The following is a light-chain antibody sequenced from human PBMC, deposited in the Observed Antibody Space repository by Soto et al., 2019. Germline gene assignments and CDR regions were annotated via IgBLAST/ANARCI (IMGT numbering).Light chain of an antibody. CDR2: DAS. CDR1: QSISRW. J-gene: IGKJ1*01. V-gene: IGKV1-5*01. Sequence: DIQMTQSPSTLSASVGDRVTITCRASQSISRWLAWYRQKPGQAPKLLVYDASALKSGVPSRFSAGGSGTEFTLTISSLQPDDFATYYCQHYDLSLWTFGQGTKVEIK. CDR3: QHYDLSLWT.